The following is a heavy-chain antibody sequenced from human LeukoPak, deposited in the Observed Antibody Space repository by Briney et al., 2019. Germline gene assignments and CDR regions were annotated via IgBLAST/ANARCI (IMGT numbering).Heavy chain of an antibody. CDR2: IYYSGNT. CDR3: ARGGWSLDY. J-gene: IGHJ4*02. D-gene: IGHD2-15*01. CDR1: GGSMSTFY. V-gene: IGHV4-59*01. Sequence: SETLSLTCTVSGGSMSTFYWSWIRQPPGKGLEWIGYIYYSGNTNYNPSLKSRVTISVDTTENQFSLKLSSVTAADTAVYYCARGGWSLDYWGQGTLVTVSS.